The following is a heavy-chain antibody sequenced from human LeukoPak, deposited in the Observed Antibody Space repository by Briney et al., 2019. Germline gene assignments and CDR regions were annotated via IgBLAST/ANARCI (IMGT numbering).Heavy chain of an antibody. V-gene: IGHV4-39*01. CDR2: IYYSGST. D-gene: IGHD2-2*01. CDR3: ASRGYCSSTSCYLPYGMDV. J-gene: IGHJ6*02. CDR1: GGSISSSSYY. Sequence: PSETLSLTCTVSGGSISSSSYYWGWIRQPPGKGLEWIGSIYYSGSTYYNPSVKSRVTISVDTSKNQFSLKLSSVTAADTAVYYCASRGYCSSTSCYLPYGMDVWGQGTTVTVSS.